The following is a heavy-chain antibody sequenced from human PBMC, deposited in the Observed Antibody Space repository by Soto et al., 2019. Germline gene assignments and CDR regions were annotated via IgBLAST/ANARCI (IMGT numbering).Heavy chain of an antibody. J-gene: IGHJ6*02. CDR3: ARAGGTYYDFWSGYYDYYYGMDV. D-gene: IGHD3-3*01. Sequence: ASVKVSCTASGYTFTSYDINWVRQATGQGLEWMGWMNPNSGNTGYAQKFQGRVTMTRNTSISTAYMELSSLRSEDTAVYYCARAGGTYYDFWSGYYDYYYGMDVWGQGTTVTVSS. V-gene: IGHV1-8*01. CDR1: GYTFTSYD. CDR2: MNPNSGNT.